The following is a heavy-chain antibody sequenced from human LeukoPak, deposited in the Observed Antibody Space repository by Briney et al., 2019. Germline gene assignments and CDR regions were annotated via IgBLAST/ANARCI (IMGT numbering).Heavy chain of an antibody. Sequence: GGSLRLTCAASGFTFSSYEMNWVRQAPGKGLEWVSYISSSGSNKYYADSVKGRFTISRDNAKNSLYLQMNSLRAEDTAVYYCARNYGSGSHYYYGMDVWGQGGTVTVCS. V-gene: IGHV3-48*03. CDR2: ISSSGSNK. CDR3: ARNYGSGSHYYYGMDV. J-gene: IGHJ6*02. D-gene: IGHD3-10*01. CDR1: GFTFSSYE.